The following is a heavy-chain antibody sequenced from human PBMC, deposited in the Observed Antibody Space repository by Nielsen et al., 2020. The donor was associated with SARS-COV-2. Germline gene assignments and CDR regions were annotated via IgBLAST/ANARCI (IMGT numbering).Heavy chain of an antibody. CDR3: ARDPILDY. J-gene: IGHJ4*02. V-gene: IGHV3-48*01. CDR1: GFTFSSYW. CDR2: ISSSSSTI. Sequence: GESLKISCAASGFTFSSYWMSWVRQAPGKGLEWVSYISSSSSTIYYADSVKGRFTISRDNAKNSLYLQMNSLRAEDTAVYYCARDPILDYWGQGTLVTVSS.